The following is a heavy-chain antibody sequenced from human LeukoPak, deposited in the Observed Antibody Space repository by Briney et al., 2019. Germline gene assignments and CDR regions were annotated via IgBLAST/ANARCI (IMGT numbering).Heavy chain of an antibody. J-gene: IGHJ4*02. Sequence: SETLSLTCTVSGDSISSGDYYWSWIRQPAGKGLEWIGRISSSGSTNYNPSLKSRVTISVDTSKNQFSLKLSSVTAADTAVYYCARDWDYDSSGYTLLRDYWGQGTLVTVSS. V-gene: IGHV4-61*02. CDR1: GDSISSGDYY. CDR2: ISSSGST. D-gene: IGHD3-22*01. CDR3: ARDWDYDSSGYTLLRDY.